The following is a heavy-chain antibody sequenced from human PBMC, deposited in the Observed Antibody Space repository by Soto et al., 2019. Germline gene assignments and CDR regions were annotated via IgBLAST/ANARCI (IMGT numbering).Heavy chain of an antibody. Sequence: QVQLVQSGAEVKKPGASVKVSCKASGYTFTSYAMHWVRQAPGQRLEWMGWLNAGNGNTKYSQKFQGRVTITRDTSASTAYMELSSLRSEDTAVYYCARVYLKYCSGGSCYSGDAFDIWGQGTMVTVSS. CDR3: ARVYLKYCSGGSCYSGDAFDI. CDR1: GYTFTSYA. J-gene: IGHJ3*02. CDR2: LNAGNGNT. D-gene: IGHD2-15*01. V-gene: IGHV1-3*01.